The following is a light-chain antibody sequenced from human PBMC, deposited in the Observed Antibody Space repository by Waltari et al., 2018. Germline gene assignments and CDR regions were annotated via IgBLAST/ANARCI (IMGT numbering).Light chain of an antibody. CDR1: SGHSSYV. CDR3: QTWDTGTHVV. V-gene: IGLV4-69*01. CDR2: VSSSGSH. Sequence: QVVLTQSPSASAYLGASVKRTCTLSSGHSSYVLSWHPQQPGKGPRYLMKVSSSGSHQKGDGIPDRFSGSSSGTERPLTISSVQSEDEADYYCQTWDTGTHVVFGGGTKLTVL. J-gene: IGLJ2*01.